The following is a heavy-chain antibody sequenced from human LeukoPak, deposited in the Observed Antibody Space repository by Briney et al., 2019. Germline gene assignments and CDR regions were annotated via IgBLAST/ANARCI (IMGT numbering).Heavy chain of an antibody. J-gene: IGHJ4*02. Sequence: GASLRLSCAASGFTFSSYAMSWVRQAPGKGLEWVSAISGSGGSTYYADSVKGRFTISRDNSKNTLYLQMNSLRAEDTAVYYCAKVRSLVAVTAIKDYWGQGTLVTVSS. CDR3: AKVRSLVAVTAIKDY. CDR2: ISGSGGST. D-gene: IGHD2-21*02. V-gene: IGHV3-23*01. CDR1: GFTFSSYA.